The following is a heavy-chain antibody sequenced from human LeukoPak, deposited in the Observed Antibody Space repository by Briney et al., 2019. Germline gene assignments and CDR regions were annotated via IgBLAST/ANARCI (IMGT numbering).Heavy chain of an antibody. J-gene: IGHJ6*03. V-gene: IGHV4-30-2*01. CDR2: IYHSGST. Sequence: SETLSLTCAVSGSSISSGGYSWSWIRQPPGKGLEWLGYIYHSGSTYYNPSLKSRVTISVDRSKNQFSLKLSSVTAADTAVYYCARGSPATDITIFGVVSYYYYMDVWGKGTTVTVSS. CDR3: ARGSPATDITIFGVVSYYYYMDV. D-gene: IGHD3-3*01. CDR1: GSSISSGGYS.